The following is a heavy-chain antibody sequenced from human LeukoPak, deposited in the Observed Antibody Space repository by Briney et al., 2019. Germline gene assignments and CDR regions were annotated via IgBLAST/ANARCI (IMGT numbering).Heavy chain of an antibody. CDR2: INHSGST. J-gene: IGHJ2*01. D-gene: IGHD6-13*01. CDR3: ARVYYSNSYDYWYFDL. CDR1: GGSISSYY. Sequence: PSETLSLTCTVSGGSISSYYWSWIRQPPGKGLEWIGEINHSGSTNYNPSLKSRVTISVDTSKNQFSLKLTSVTAADTAVYYCARVYYSNSYDYWYFDLWGRGTLVIVSS. V-gene: IGHV4-34*01.